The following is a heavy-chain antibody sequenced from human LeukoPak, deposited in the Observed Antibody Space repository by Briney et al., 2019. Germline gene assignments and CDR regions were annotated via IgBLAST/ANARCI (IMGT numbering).Heavy chain of an antibody. Sequence: ASVKVSCKVSGYTLTELSMHWVRQAPGKGLEWMGGFDPEDGETIYAQKFQGRVTMTEDTSTDTAYMELSSLRSEDTAVYYCASQGGTYYYDSSGPGSLDYWGQGTLVTVSS. V-gene: IGHV1-24*01. D-gene: IGHD3-22*01. CDR1: GYTLTELS. CDR3: ASQGGTYYYDSSGPGSLDY. CDR2: FDPEDGET. J-gene: IGHJ4*02.